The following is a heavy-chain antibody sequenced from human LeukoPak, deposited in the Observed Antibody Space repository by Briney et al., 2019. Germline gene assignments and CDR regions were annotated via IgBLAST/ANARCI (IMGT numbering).Heavy chain of an antibody. J-gene: IGHJ4*02. CDR3: ARPLRIGSWYLGY. Sequence: GASVKVSCKASGYTFTGYYMHWVRQAPGQGLEWMGWINPNSGGTNYAQKFQGRVTMTRDTSISTAYMELSRLRSDDTAVYYCARPLRIGSWYLGYWDQGTLVTVSS. CDR1: GYTFTGYY. D-gene: IGHD6-13*01. V-gene: IGHV1-2*02. CDR2: INPNSGGT.